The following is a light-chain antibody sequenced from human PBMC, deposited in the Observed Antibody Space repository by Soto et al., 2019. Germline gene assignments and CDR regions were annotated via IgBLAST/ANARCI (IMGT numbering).Light chain of an antibody. CDR2: LNSDGSH. Sequence: QAVVTQSPSASASLGASVKLTCTLSSGHSSYAIAWHQQQPEKGTRYLMKLNSDGSHSKGDGIPDRFSGSSSGAERYLTISSLQAEDEAYYYCQTWGTGIQVFGGGTKLTVL. V-gene: IGLV4-69*01. CDR3: QTWGTGIQV. CDR1: SGHSSYA. J-gene: IGLJ3*02.